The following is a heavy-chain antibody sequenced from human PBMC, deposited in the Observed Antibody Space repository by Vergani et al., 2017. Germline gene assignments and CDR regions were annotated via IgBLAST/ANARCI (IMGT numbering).Heavy chain of an antibody. J-gene: IGHJ4*02. CDR2: ISARYPST. V-gene: IGHV3-23*01. CDR1: GFTFSAFP. CDR3: ARLSDDTTPYLQGGYDC. D-gene: IGHD2-15*01. Sequence: EVQLLQSGGGVIQPGGSVRLSCAASGFTFSAFPMTWVRQAPGKGLEWVSAISARYPSTYYADSGKGRFTISRDNSKNMLYLQMNSLRAEDTAVYYCARLSDDTTPYLQGGYDCWGQGTLVSVSS.